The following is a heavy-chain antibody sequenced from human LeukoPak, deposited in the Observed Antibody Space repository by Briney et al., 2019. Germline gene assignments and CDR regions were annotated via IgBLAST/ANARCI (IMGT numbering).Heavy chain of an antibody. CDR1: GYTFTSYY. Sequence: ASVKVSCKASGYTFTSYYMHWVRQAPGQGLEWMGIINPSGGSTSYAQKFQGRVTMTRDMSTSTVYMELSSPRSEDTAVYYCARDSSSGWPYYYYYYMDVWGKGTTVTVSS. V-gene: IGHV1-46*01. D-gene: IGHD6-19*01. CDR2: INPSGGST. J-gene: IGHJ6*03. CDR3: ARDSSSGWPYYYYYYMDV.